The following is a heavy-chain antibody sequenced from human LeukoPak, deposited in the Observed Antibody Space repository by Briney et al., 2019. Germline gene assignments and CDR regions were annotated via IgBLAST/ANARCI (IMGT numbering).Heavy chain of an antibody. D-gene: IGHD2-2*01. CDR1: GGSISSGGYY. CDR3: ARVFGVVPAAIDY. J-gene: IGHJ4*02. CDR2: IYYSGSI. Sequence: SETLSLTCTVSGGSISSGGYYWSWLRQHPGKGLEWIGYIYYSGSIYYNPSLKSRVTISVDTSKNQFSLKLSSVTAADTAVYYCARVFGVVPAAIDYWGQGTLVTVSS. V-gene: IGHV4-31*03.